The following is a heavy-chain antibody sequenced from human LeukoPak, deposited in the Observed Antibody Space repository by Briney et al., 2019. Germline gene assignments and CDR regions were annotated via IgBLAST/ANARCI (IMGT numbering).Heavy chain of an antibody. V-gene: IGHV5-51*01. D-gene: IGHD6-19*01. J-gene: IGHJ5*02. CDR3: ARTIAVAGLYNWFDP. CDR2: IYPGDSDT. CDR1: GYSFTSYW. Sequence: GESLKISFKGSGYSFTSYWIGWVRQMPGKGLEWMGIIYPGDSDTRYSPSFQGQVTISADKSISTAYLQWSSLKASDTAMYYCARTIAVAGLYNWFDPWGQGTLVTVSS.